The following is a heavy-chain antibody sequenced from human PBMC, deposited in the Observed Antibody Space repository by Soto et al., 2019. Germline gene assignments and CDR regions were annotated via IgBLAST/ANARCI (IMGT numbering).Heavy chain of an antibody. J-gene: IGHJ6*02. D-gene: IGHD2-2*01. V-gene: IGHV4-59*01. CDR2: IYYSGST. Sequence: PSETLSLTCTVSGGSISSYYWSWIRQPPGKGLEWIGYIYYSGSTNYNPSLKSRVTISVDTSKNQFSLKLSSVTAADTAVYYCARMDVVVPADTSYYDMDVWGQDTTLTVSS. CDR1: GGSISSYY. CDR3: ARMDVVVPADTSYYDMDV.